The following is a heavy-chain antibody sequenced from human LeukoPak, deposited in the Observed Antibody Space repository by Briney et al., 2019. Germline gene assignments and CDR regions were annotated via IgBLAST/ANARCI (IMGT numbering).Heavy chain of an antibody. Sequence: GGSLRLSCAASGFTFSTYWMHWVCQAPGKGLVWVSRINNDASSTSYADSVKGRFTISRDNAKNSLYLQMNSLRAEDTAVYYCARENTWYYDFWSGYPHDGMDVWGQGTTVTVSS. J-gene: IGHJ6*02. CDR3: ARENTWYYDFWSGYPHDGMDV. V-gene: IGHV3-74*01. CDR1: GFTFSTYW. D-gene: IGHD3-3*01. CDR2: INNDASST.